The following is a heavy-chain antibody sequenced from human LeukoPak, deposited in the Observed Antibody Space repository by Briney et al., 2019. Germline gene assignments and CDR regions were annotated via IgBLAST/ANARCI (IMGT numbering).Heavy chain of an antibody. D-gene: IGHD3/OR15-3a*01. CDR2: INPSGGST. CDR1: RYIFISYY. CDR3: ARGVGRYSVAYDF. J-gene: IGHJ4*02. V-gene: IGHV1-46*01. Sequence: ASVKVSFQASRYIFISYYMHWVRQAPAQQLEGMGIINPSGGSTSYAQTFQGSVTMTRDDSISTAYMEVNRLRSDDTAVYYCARGVGRYSVAYDFWGQGTLVTVSS.